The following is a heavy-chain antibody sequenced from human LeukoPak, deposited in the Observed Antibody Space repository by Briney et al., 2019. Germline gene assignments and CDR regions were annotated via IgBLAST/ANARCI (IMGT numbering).Heavy chain of an antibody. CDR2: ISGSGGGT. CDR1: GFTFGSYA. Sequence: GGSLRLSCAASGFTFGSYAVSWVRQAPGKGLEWVSAISGSGGGTYYADSVKGRFTISRDNSKNTVYLQMSSLSTEDTAVYHCAKTTTGYSSGRYPGWPVDYWGQGTLVSVSS. J-gene: IGHJ4*02. V-gene: IGHV3-23*01. D-gene: IGHD6-19*01. CDR3: AKTTTGYSSGRYPGWPVDY.